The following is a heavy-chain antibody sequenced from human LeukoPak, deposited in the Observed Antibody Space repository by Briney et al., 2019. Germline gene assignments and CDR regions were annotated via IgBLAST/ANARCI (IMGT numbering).Heavy chain of an antibody. V-gene: IGHV4-59*01. CDR2: IYYSGST. Sequence: NPSETLSLTCTVSGGSISSYYWSWIRQPPGKGLEWIGYIYYSGSTNYNPSLKSRVTISVDTSKNQFSLKLSSVTAADTAVYYCARPYCSSTSCYLDALDIWGQGTMVTVSS. J-gene: IGHJ3*02. CDR3: ARPYCSSTSCYLDALDI. D-gene: IGHD2-2*01. CDR1: GGSISSYY.